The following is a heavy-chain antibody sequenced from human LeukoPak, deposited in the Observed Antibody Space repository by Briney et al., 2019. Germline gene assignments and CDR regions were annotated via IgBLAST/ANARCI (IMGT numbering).Heavy chain of an antibody. V-gene: IGHV4-34*01. Sequence: SETLSLTCAVYGGSFSGYYWSWIRQPPGKGLEWIGEINHSGSTNYNPSLKSRVTISVDTSKNQLSLKLSSVTAADTAVYYCARGDIVVVPAAQGVYYYGMDVWGQGTTVTVSS. CDR3: ARGDIVVVPAAQGVYYYGMDV. CDR1: GGSFSGYY. D-gene: IGHD2-2*01. CDR2: INHSGST. J-gene: IGHJ6*02.